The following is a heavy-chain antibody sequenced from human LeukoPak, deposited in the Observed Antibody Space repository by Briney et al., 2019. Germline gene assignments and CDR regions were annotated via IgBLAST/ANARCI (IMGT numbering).Heavy chain of an antibody. J-gene: IGHJ4*02. Sequence: PSETLSLTCTVSGGSISSSSYYWGWIRQPPGKGLEWIGSIYYSGSTYYNPSLKSRVTISVDTSKNQFSLKLSSVTAADRAVYYCARHGHGYQWLVTYYFDYWGQGTLVTVSS. CDR3: ARHGHGYQWLVTYYFDY. V-gene: IGHV4-39*01. D-gene: IGHD6-19*01. CDR2: IYYSGST. CDR1: GGSISSSSYY.